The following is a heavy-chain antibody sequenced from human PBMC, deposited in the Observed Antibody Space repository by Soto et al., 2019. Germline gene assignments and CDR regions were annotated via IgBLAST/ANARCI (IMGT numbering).Heavy chain of an antibody. J-gene: IGHJ6*02. CDR2: IYWDDDK. CDR3: THRRRDMGYGMAD. D-gene: IGHD2-15*01. V-gene: IGHV2-5*02. CDR1: GISLSTSGVA. Sequence: QITLKESGPTLLKPTQTLTLTCTFSGISLSTSGVAVGWIRQTPGKALEWLALIYWDDDKRYSPALKSRLTIPRDTSKNQVVSTMSNLDPVDTATYYCTHRRRDMGYGMADWGHGTTVIVSS.